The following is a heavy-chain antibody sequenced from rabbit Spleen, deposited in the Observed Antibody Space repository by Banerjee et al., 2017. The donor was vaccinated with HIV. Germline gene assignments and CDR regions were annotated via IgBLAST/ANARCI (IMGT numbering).Heavy chain of an antibody. CDR2: IYLITDTT. CDR1: GFTISNYW. Sequence: QLEESGGRLVQPGGSLTLSCKAYGFTISNYWMNWVRQAPGKGLEWIGIIYLITDTTYYANWVNGRFTISSDNARNTVDLQMNSLTAADTATYFCARMSDYVSGRAIDLWGQGTLVTV. V-gene: IGHV1S7*01. J-gene: IGHJ4*01. D-gene: IGHD1-1*01. CDR3: ARMSDYVSGRAIDL.